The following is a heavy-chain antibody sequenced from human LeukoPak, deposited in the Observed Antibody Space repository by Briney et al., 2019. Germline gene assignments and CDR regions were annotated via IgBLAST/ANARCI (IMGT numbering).Heavy chain of an antibody. CDR3: ARSVSGRDAFDI. J-gene: IGHJ3*02. CDR1: GFTFSSYG. D-gene: IGHD3-3*01. V-gene: IGHV3-48*04. CDR2: ISSSGSTI. Sequence: GGSLRLSCAASGFTFSSYGMHWVRQAPGKGLEWVSYISSSGSTIYYADSVKGRFTISRDNAKNSLYLQMNSLRAEDTAVYYCARSVSGRDAFDIWGQGTMVTVSS.